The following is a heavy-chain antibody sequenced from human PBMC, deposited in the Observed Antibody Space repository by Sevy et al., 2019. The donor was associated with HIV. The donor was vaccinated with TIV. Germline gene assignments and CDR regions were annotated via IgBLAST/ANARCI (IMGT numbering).Heavy chain of an antibody. CDR1: GFTVSSNY. V-gene: IGHV3-53*01. CDR2: IYSGGST. D-gene: IGHD2-21*02. CDR3: ARSDSGGLNGAFDI. Sequence: GESLKISCAASGFTVSSNYMSWVRQAPGKGLEWVSVIYSGGSTYYADSVKGRFTISRDNSKNTLYLQMNSLRAEDTAVYYCARSDSGGLNGAFDIWGQGTMVTVSS. J-gene: IGHJ3*02.